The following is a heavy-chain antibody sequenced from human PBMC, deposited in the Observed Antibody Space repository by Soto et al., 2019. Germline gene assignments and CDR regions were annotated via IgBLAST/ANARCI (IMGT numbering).Heavy chain of an antibody. CDR2: IYYSGST. CDR3: ARGSGYNYYYYYYMDV. J-gene: IGHJ6*03. CDR1: GGSISSGGYY. V-gene: IGHV4-31*03. D-gene: IGHD5-12*01. Sequence: PSETLSLTCTVSGGSISSGGYYWSWIRQHPGKGLEWIGYIYYSGSTYYNPSLKSRVTISVDTSKKQFSLKLSSVTAADTAVYYCARGSGYNYYYYYYMDVWGKGTTVTVSS.